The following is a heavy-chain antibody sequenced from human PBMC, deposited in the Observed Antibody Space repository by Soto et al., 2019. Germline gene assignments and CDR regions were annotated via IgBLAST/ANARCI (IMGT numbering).Heavy chain of an antibody. Sequence: QVQLVQSGAEVKKPGASLKVSCKASGYTFTTYGISWVRQAPGQGLEWMGWISTYNGNTYYTQKLQGRVTMTTDTSTNTAYMELTSLKSDDTAVYYCAREYCANGVCYLPDYWGQGTLVTVSS. V-gene: IGHV1-18*01. CDR3: AREYCANGVCYLPDY. CDR2: ISTYNGNT. CDR1: GYTFTTYG. J-gene: IGHJ4*02. D-gene: IGHD2-8*01.